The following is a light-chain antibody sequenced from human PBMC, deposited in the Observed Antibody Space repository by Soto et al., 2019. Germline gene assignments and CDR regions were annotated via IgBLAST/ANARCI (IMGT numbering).Light chain of an antibody. Sequence: QSALTQPPSLSGAPGQRVTISCTGSSSNIGAGYDVHWYQQLPGRAPKLLIYANSNRTSGVPDRFSGSRSGTSASLAITGLQAEDETDYSCQSYDSSLSGFYVFGTGTKLTVL. J-gene: IGLJ1*01. V-gene: IGLV1-40*01. CDR1: SSNIGAGYD. CDR3: QSYDSSLSGFYV. CDR2: ANS.